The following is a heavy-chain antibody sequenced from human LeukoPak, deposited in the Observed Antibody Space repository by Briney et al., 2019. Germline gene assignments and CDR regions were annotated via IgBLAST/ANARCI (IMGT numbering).Heavy chain of an antibody. Sequence: SETLSLTCTVSDGSITNYDWSWVRQPPGKGLEWIGYIYYSGSTYYNPSLKSRVTISVDTSKNQFSLKLSSVTAADTAVYYCARAEGYSYGLWAFDIWGQGTMVTVSS. CDR2: IYYSGST. D-gene: IGHD5-18*01. CDR1: DGSITNYD. J-gene: IGHJ3*02. CDR3: ARAEGYSYGLWAFDI. V-gene: IGHV4-59*08.